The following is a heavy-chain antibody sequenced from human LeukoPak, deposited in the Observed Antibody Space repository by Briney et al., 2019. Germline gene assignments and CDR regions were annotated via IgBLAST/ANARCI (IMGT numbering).Heavy chain of an antibody. D-gene: IGHD3-22*01. J-gene: IGHJ4*02. V-gene: IGHV3-21*01. Sequence: GGSLRLSCAASGFTFSSYSMNWVRQAPGKGLEWVSSISRSSSYIYYADSVKGRFTISRDNAKNSLYLQMNSLRAEDTAVYYCARVDSSGWVIDYWGQGTLVTVSS. CDR3: ARVDSSGWVIDY. CDR2: ISRSSSYI. CDR1: GFTFSSYS.